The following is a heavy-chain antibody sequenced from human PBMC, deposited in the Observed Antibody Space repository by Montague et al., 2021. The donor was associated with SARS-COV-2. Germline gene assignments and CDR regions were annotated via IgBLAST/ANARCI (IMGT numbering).Heavy chain of an antibody. D-gene: IGHD1-26*01. CDR1: GGSFSGYY. CDR3: ARDRARIVGACRYYYYGTDV. V-gene: IGHV4-34*01. CDR2: INHSGST. Sequence: SETLSLTCAVYGGSFSGYYWSWIRQPPGKGLEWIGEINHSGSTNYNPSLESRVTISVDTSKNQFSLKLSSVTAADTAVYYCARDRARIVGACRYYYYGTDVWGQGTTVTVSS. J-gene: IGHJ6*02.